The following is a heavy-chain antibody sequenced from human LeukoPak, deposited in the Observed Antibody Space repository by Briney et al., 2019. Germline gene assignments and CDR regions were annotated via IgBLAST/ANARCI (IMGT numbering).Heavy chain of an antibody. D-gene: IGHD6-19*01. CDR2: ISSSSSTI. CDR1: GFTFSSYA. V-gene: IGHV3-48*02. CDR3: ARDQYSSGWYSRGYFDY. Sequence: GGSLRLSCAASGFTFSSYAMSWVRQAPGKGLEWVSYISSSSSTIYYADSVKGRFTISRDNAKNSLYLQMNSLRDEDTAVYYCARDQYSSGWYSRGYFDYWGQGTLVTVSS. J-gene: IGHJ4*02.